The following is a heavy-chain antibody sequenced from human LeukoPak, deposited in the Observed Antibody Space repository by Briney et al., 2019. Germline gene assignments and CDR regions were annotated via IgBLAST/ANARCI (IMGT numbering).Heavy chain of an antibody. V-gene: IGHV4-39*01. Sequence: SETLSLTCTVSGGSISSSSYYWGWIRQPPGKGLEWIGSIYYSGSTYYNPSLKSRVTISVDTSKNQFSLKLSSVTAADTAVYYCARHGWAAAGRDYFDYWGQGTLVTVSS. CDR3: ARHGWAAAGRDYFDY. D-gene: IGHD6-13*01. CDR1: GGSISSSSYY. J-gene: IGHJ4*02. CDR2: IYYSGST.